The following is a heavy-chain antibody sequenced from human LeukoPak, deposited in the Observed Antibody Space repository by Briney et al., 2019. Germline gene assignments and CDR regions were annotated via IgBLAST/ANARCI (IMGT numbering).Heavy chain of an antibody. CDR3: ARGEQWLVEDYYYYGMDV. D-gene: IGHD6-19*01. V-gene: IGHV1-18*01. CDR2: ISAYNGNT. Sequence: ASVKVSCRASGYTFTSYGISWVRQAPGQGLEWMGWISAYNGNTNYAQKLQGRVTMTTDTSTSTAYMELRSLRSDDTAVYYCARGEQWLVEDYYYYGMDVWGQGTTVTVSS. CDR1: GYTFTSYG. J-gene: IGHJ6*02.